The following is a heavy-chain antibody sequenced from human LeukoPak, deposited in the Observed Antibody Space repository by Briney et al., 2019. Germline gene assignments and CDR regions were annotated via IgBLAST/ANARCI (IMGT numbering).Heavy chain of an antibody. CDR2: VNPDGSAT. D-gene: IGHD1-20*01. CDR3: ARSLIGSDDY. Sequence: GGSLRLSCAASGFTFRNSWRHWVRQGPGKGLVWVSRVNPDGSATTYADSVKGRFTISRDNAKNTLYLQMNSLRAEDTAVYYCARSLIGSDDYWGQGSLVTVSS. CDR1: GFTFRNSW. V-gene: IGHV3-74*01. J-gene: IGHJ4*02.